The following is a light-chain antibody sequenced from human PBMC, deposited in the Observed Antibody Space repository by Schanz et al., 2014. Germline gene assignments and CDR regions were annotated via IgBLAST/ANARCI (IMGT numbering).Light chain of an antibody. CDR3: SAYTSNSIQL. V-gene: IGLV2-18*02. Sequence: QSALTQPPSVSGSPGQSVTISCTGTSNDVGSYNRVSWYQQPPGTAPKLMIYEVSNRPSGVSNRFSGSKSGNTASLTISGLQAEDEADYYCSAYTSNSIQLFGTGTKLTVL. CDR1: SNDVGSYNR. CDR2: EVS. J-gene: IGLJ1*01.